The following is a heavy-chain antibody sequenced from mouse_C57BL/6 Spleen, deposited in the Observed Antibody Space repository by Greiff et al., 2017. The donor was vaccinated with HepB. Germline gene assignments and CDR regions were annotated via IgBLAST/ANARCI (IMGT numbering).Heavy chain of an antibody. CDR1: GYTFTNYW. D-gene: IGHD1-1*01. J-gene: IGHJ1*03. Sequence: QVQLKQSGAELVRPGTSVKMSCKASGYTFTNYWIGWAKQRPGHGLEWIGDIYPGGGYTNYNEKFKDKATLTADKSSSTSYMQFSSLTSEDSAIFYGARGGYYYGSSGYFDVWGTGTTVTVSS. CDR2: IYPGGGYT. CDR3: ARGGYYYGSSGYFDV. V-gene: IGHV1-63*01.